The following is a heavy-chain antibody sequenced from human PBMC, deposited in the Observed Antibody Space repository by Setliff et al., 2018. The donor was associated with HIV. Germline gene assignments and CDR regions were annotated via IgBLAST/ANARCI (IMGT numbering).Heavy chain of an antibody. Sequence: GGSLRLSCAASGFTFSSYGMHWVRQAPGKGLEWVAVIWYDGVTKSYAGSVKGRFTISRDNSKNTLYLQMNSLGAEDTAVYYCAREALGRFGELLGYFDYWGQGTLVTVSS. CDR2: IWYDGVTK. D-gene: IGHD3-10*01. J-gene: IGHJ4*02. CDR3: AREALGRFGELLGYFDY. V-gene: IGHV3-33*01. CDR1: GFTFSSYG.